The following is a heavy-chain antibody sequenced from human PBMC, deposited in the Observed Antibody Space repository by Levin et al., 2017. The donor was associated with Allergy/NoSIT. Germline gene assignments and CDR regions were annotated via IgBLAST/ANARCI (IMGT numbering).Heavy chain of an antibody. CDR2: INHSGST. CDR3: ARGVYTHLLRGVITAPFDY. V-gene: IGHV4-34*01. CDR1: GGSFSGYY. J-gene: IGHJ4*02. D-gene: IGHD3-10*01. Sequence: SETLSLTCAVYGGSFSGYYWSWLRQPPGKGLEWIGEINHSGSTNYNPSLKSRVTISVDTSKNQFSLKLSSVTAADTAVYYCARGVYTHLLRGVITAPFDYWGQGTLVTVSS.